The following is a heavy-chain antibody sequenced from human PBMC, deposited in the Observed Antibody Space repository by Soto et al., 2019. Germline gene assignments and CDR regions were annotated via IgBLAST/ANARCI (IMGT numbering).Heavy chain of an antibody. Sequence: EVQLVESGGGLVQPGGSLRLSCAASGFTFSSYWMTWVRQAPGKGLECVANIKQDGSDKYYVDSVKGRFTISRDNAKNSLYLQMNSLRVEDTAVYYCARQTRAPESWGQGTLVTVYS. CDR2: IKQDGSDK. CDR1: GFTFSSYW. J-gene: IGHJ4*02. CDR3: ARQTRAPES. V-gene: IGHV3-7*03. D-gene: IGHD3-10*01.